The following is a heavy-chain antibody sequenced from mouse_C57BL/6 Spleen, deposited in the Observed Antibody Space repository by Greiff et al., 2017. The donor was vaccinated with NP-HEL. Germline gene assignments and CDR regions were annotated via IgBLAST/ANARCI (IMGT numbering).Heavy chain of an antibody. D-gene: IGHD1-1*02. CDR1: GYTFTSYW. J-gene: IGHJ1*03. CDR2: IDPSDIYT. V-gene: IGHV1-69*01. Sequence: VQLQQSGAELVMPGASVKLSCKASGYTFTSYWMHWVKQRPGQGLEWIGEIDPSDIYTNSHQTFKGKSTLTVDKSSSTAYMQLSSLTSEDSAVYYCAREGVAGRYVDVWGTGTTVTVAS. CDR3: AREGVAGRYVDV.